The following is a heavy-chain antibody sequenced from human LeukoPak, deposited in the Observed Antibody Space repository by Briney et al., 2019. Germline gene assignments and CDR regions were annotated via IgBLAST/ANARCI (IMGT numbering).Heavy chain of an antibody. CDR3: ASGGWTYTY. D-gene: IGHD5-12*01. Sequence: GESLRLSCVVSGFTLCSYWMTWVRPAPGEGLEWVANIVQDGSETSYVGSVRGRFTISRDNAKNSLFLQMNSLRVEDTAVYYCASGGWTYTYWGQGTLVTVSS. CDR1: GFTLCSYW. J-gene: IGHJ4*02. CDR2: IVQDGSET. V-gene: IGHV3-7*01.